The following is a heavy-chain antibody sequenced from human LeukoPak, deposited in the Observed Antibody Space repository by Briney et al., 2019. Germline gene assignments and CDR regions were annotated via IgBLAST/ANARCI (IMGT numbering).Heavy chain of an antibody. J-gene: IGHJ4*02. CDR3: AKAYDSSPAEY. Sequence: GGSLRLSCAASGFTFSGSAMSWVRQAPGQGLEWVSGITSGGNTYYADSVKGRFTVSRDNSKNTLFLQMNSLRAEDTALYYCAKAYDSSPAEYWGQGTLVTVSS. V-gene: IGHV3-23*01. CDR1: GFTFSGSA. CDR2: ITSGGNT. D-gene: IGHD3-22*01.